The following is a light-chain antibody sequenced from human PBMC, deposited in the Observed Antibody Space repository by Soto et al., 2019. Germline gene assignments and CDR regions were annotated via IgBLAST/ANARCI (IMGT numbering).Light chain of an antibody. CDR3: HPYYSTSPNT. CDR1: QSVLYSSNNKNY. V-gene: IGKV4-1*01. CDR2: WAS. J-gene: IGKJ2*01. Sequence: DIVVTQSPDSLAASLGERATINCKSSQSVLYSSNNKNYLAWYQQKPGQPPKLLIYWASTRESGVPDRFSGSGSGTDFTLTISSVQAEDVAVYYCHPYYSTSPNTFGQGTKVDIK.